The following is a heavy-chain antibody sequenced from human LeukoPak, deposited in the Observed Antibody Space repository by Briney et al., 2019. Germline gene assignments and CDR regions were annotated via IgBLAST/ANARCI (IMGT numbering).Heavy chain of an antibody. V-gene: IGHV3-23*01. J-gene: IGHJ4*02. CDR1: GFTFSSYA. Sequence: GGSLTRSCVASGFTFSSYAMSWVRQAPGKGLEWVSSISASGGNTYYADSVQGRFTIYRDNSKTTLYLQMNSLRAEDTVVFYCARGDRSGSYSYLDYWGQGTLVTVSS. D-gene: IGHD3-10*01. CDR2: ISASGGNT. CDR3: ARGDRSGSYSYLDY.